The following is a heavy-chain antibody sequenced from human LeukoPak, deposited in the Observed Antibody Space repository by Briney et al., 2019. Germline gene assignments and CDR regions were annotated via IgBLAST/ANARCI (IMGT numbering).Heavy chain of an antibody. CDR2: ISTYNGNI. J-gene: IGHJ3*02. V-gene: IGHV1-18*01. CDR3: ARDSSGYSNDAFDI. CDR1: GYTFTSYG. Sequence: ASVKVSCKASGYTFTSYGISWVRQAPGQGLEWMGWISTYNGNINYAQKLQGRVTMTTDTSTSTAYMELRSLRSDDTAVYYCARDSSGYSNDAFDIWGQGTMVTVSS. D-gene: IGHD3-22*01.